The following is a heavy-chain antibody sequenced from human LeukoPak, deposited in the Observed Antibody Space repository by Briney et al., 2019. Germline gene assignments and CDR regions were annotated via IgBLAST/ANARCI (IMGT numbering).Heavy chain of an antibody. D-gene: IGHD3-16*01. CDR3: AIKRGQGLDY. CDR2: ISYSGST. J-gene: IGHJ4*02. Sequence: PSETLSLTCTVSAGSISSYYWSWIRQPPGKGLEWIGCISYSGSTKYNPSLKSRVTISVDTSKNQFSLKLSSVTAADTAVYYCAIKRGQGLDYWGQGTLVTVSS. CDR1: AGSISSYY. V-gene: IGHV4-59*08.